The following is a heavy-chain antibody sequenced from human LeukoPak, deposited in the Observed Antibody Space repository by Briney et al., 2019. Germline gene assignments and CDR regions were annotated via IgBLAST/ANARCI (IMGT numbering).Heavy chain of an antibody. CDR3: ARIGRGGYDYPYYFDY. J-gene: IGHJ4*02. D-gene: IGHD5-12*01. CDR1: GFTFSSYW. CDR2: IKQDGSEK. Sequence: QSGGSLRLSCAASGFTFSSYWMSSVRQAPGNGLEWVANIKQDGSEKNYVDSVKGRFTISRDNAKNSLYLQMNSLRAEDTAVYYCARIGRGGYDYPYYFDYWGQGTLVTVSS. V-gene: IGHV3-7*03.